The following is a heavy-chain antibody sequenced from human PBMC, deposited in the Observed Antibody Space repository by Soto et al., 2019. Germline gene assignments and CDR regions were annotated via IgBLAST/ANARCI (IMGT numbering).Heavy chain of an antibody. V-gene: IGHV4-59*01. D-gene: IGHD7-27*01. CDR2: IYYSGST. Sequence: QVQLQESGPGLVKPSETLSLTCTVSGGSISSYYWSWIRQPPGKGLEWIGYIYYSGSTDYDPSLKSRVTISVDTSKNRFSLKLSSVTAADTAVYYCAIRWGTYFDFWGQGTLVTVSS. CDR3: AIRWGTYFDF. J-gene: IGHJ4*02. CDR1: GGSISSYY.